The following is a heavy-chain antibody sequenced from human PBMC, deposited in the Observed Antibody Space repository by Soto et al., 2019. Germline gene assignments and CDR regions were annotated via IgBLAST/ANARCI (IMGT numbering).Heavy chain of an antibody. J-gene: IGHJ4*02. CDR1: GFTFSSYA. CDR2: ISGSGGST. Sequence: EVQLLESGGGLVQPGGSLRLSCAASGFTFSSYAMSWVRQAPGKGLEWVSAISGSGGSTYYADSVKGRFTISRDNSKNTLYLQMNSLRAKDTAVYYCAKSRGYCSGGSCLPYDYWGQGTLVTVSS. D-gene: IGHD2-15*01. CDR3: AKSRGYCSGGSCLPYDY. V-gene: IGHV3-23*01.